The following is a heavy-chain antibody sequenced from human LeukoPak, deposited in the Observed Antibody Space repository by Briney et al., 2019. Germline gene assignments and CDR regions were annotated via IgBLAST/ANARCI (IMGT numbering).Heavy chain of an antibody. J-gene: IGHJ4*02. CDR3: ASIAVDGGDY. CDR1: GFTFSSYA. V-gene: IGHV3-30-3*01. Sequence: GRSLRLSCAASGFTFSSYAMHWVRQAPGKGLEWVAVISYDGSNKYYADSVKGRFTISRDNSKNTLYLQMNSLRAEDTAVYYCASIAVDGGDYWGQGTLVTVSS. D-gene: IGHD6-19*01. CDR2: ISYDGSNK.